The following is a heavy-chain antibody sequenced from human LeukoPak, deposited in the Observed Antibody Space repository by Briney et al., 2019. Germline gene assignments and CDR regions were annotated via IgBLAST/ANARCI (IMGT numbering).Heavy chain of an antibody. V-gene: IGHV3-11*03. Sequence: GGSLRLSCAVSGFXFGDDYISWIRQAPGQGQEWVSYISNSGSYTNYADSVEGRFTISRDNAENSLYLQMNSLRAEDTAVYYCARSRGAGPGAYFDYWGQGTLVTVTS. CDR2: ISNSGSYT. D-gene: IGHD6-19*01. CDR1: GFXFGDDY. J-gene: IGHJ4*02. CDR3: ARSRGAGPGAYFDY.